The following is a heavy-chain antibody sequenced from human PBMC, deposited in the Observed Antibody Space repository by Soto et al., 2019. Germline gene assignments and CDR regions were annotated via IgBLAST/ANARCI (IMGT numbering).Heavy chain of an antibody. V-gene: IGHV4-30-2*01. Sequence: QLQLQESGSGLVKPSQTLSLTCAVSGGSISSGGYSWSWIRQPPGKGLEWIGYIYHSGSTYYNPSLKSIVTISVDRSKNQFSLKLSSVTAADTAVYYCARVYYGDYNWFDPWGQGTLVTVSS. CDR2: IYHSGST. CDR3: ARVYYGDYNWFDP. J-gene: IGHJ5*02. D-gene: IGHD4-17*01. CDR1: GGSISSGGYS.